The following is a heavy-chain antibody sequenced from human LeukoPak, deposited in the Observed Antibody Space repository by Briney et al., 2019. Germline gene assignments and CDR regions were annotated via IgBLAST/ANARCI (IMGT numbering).Heavy chain of an antibody. V-gene: IGHV3-7*01. J-gene: IGHJ6*02. CDR2: IKQDGSEK. D-gene: IGHD3-10*01. Sequence: PGGSLRLSCAASGFTFGSYWMSWVRQAPGKGLEWVANIKQDGSEKYYVDSVKGRFTISRDNAKNSLYLQMNSLRAEDTAVYYCARDHYYGSGSYYYREYYYYGMDVWGQGTTVTVSS. CDR3: ARDHYYGSGSYYYREYYYYGMDV. CDR1: GFTFGSYW.